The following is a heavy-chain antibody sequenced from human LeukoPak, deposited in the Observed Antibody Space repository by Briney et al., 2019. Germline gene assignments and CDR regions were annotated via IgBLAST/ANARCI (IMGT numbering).Heavy chain of an antibody. CDR1: GGSISGSTYY. D-gene: IGHD2-15*01. J-gene: IGHJ5*02. V-gene: IGHV4-39*07. Sequence: PSETLSLTCSVSGGSISGSTYYWGWIRQPPGKGLEWIGSIYYSGSTYYNPSLKSRVTISVDTSKNQFSLKLSSVTAADTAVYYCARDYYCSGGSCSDCFDPWGQGTLVIVSS. CDR2: IYYSGST. CDR3: ARDYYCSGGSCSDCFDP.